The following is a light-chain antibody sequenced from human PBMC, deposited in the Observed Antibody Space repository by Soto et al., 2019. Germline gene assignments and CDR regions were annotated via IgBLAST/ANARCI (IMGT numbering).Light chain of an antibody. V-gene: IGKV1-9*01. CDR2: AAS. CDR1: QGISSY. Sequence: DIQLTQSPSFLSASVGDRVTITCRASQGISSYLAWYQQKPGKAPKLLIYAASTLQSGVPSRFSGSGSGTEFTLTISSLQPEDFATYYCQQLNSNPQFGQGTKVEIK. CDR3: QQLNSNPQ. J-gene: IGKJ1*01.